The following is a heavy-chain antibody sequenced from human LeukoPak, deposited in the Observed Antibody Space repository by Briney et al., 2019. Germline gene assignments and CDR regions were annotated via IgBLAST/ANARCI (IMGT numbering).Heavy chain of an antibody. CDR3: ARDRITGTTRYFGY. CDR1: GFTFDDYG. J-gene: IGHJ4*02. Sequence: PGGSLRLSCAASGFTFDDYGMSWVRQAPGKGLEWVSGVNWNGGSTGYADSVKGRFTISRDNAKSSLYLQMNSLRAEDTALYYCARDRITGTTRYFGYWGQGTLVTVSS. D-gene: IGHD1-7*01. V-gene: IGHV3-20*04. CDR2: VNWNGGST.